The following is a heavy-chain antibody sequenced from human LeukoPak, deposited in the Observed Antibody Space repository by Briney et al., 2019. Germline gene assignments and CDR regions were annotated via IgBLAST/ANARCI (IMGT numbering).Heavy chain of an antibody. J-gene: IGHJ4*02. D-gene: IGHD1-26*01. CDR3: ARFVVGAIDY. V-gene: IGHV3-11*01. CDR1: GFSFSDYY. CDR2: ISSSDSTI. Sequence: PGGSLRLSCADSGFSFSDYYMSWIRQGPGEGLEWVSYISSSDSTIYYADSVKGRFTISRDNAKNSLYLQMNSLRAEDTAVYYCARFVVGAIDYWGQGTLVTVSS.